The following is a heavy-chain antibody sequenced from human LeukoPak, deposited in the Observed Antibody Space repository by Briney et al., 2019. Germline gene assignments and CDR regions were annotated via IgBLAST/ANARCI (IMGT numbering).Heavy chain of an antibody. CDR3: AKGKNRRWRQWED. J-gene: IGHJ4*02. CDR2: INHSGST. CDR1: GGSFSGYY. V-gene: IGHV4-34*01. Sequence: SETLSLTCAVYGGSFSGYYWSWIRQPPGKGLEWIGEINHSGSTNYNPSLKSRVTISVDTSKNQFSLKLSSVTAADTAVYYCAKGKNRRWRQWEDWGQGTLVTVSS. D-gene: IGHD5-24*01.